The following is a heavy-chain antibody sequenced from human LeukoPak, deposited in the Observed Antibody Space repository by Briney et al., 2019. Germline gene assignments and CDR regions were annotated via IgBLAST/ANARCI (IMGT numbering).Heavy chain of an antibody. CDR2: INQDGSEK. D-gene: IGHD2-15*01. CDR3: ARDRSCSG. CDR1: GFTLSSSW. Sequence: GGSLRLSCAASGFTLSSSWMSWVRQAPGKGLEWVANINQDGSEKYYVDSVEGRFTISRDNAKNSLYLQMNSLRAEDTAVYYCARDRSCSGWGQGTLVTVSS. J-gene: IGHJ4*02. V-gene: IGHV3-7*03.